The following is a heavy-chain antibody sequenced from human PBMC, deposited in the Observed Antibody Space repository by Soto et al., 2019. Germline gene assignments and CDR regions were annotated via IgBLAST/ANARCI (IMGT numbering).Heavy chain of an antibody. CDR1: GGSISSSSYY. D-gene: IGHD6-13*01. CDR3: ARHRPHRAAGTVDY. CDR2: IYYSGST. Sequence: QLQLQESGPGLVKPSETLSLTCTVSGGSISSSSYYWGWIRQPPGKGLEWIGSIYYSGSTYYNPSLKSRVTISVDTSKNQFALKLSSVTDADTAVYYCARHRPHRAAGTVDYWGQGTLVTVSS. V-gene: IGHV4-39*01. J-gene: IGHJ4*02.